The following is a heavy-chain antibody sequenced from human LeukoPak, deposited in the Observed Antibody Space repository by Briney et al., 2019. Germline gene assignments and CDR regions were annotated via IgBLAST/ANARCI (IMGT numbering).Heavy chain of an antibody. CDR2: ISSSSSYI. D-gene: IGHD6-19*01. V-gene: IGHV3-21*01. J-gene: IGHJ4*02. Sequence: GGSLRLSCAASGFTFSSYSMNWVRQAPGKGLEWVSSISSSSSYIYYADSVKGRFTISRDNAKNSLYLQMNSLRAEDTAVYYCARDRQWLAKSPRYYFDYWGQGTLVTVSS. CDR3: ARDRQWLAKSPRYYFDY. CDR1: GFTFSSYS.